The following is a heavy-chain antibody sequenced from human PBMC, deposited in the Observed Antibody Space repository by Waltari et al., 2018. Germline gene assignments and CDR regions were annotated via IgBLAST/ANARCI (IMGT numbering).Heavy chain of an antibody. D-gene: IGHD6-25*01. CDR2: MDPRSGDT. Sequence: VQLVQSGAEVKKPGASVTVSCTASGYTFINYYIHWVRQAPGQRLDWMGVMDPRSGDTTYAPNFQGRVTMTSDTSANIAYMDLTTLTSDDTAVYYCANSFYDGSGRFGPVLFWGQGTLVTVSS. CDR1: GYTFINYY. V-gene: IGHV1-46*01. J-gene: IGHJ4*02. CDR3: ANSFYDGSGRFGPVLF.